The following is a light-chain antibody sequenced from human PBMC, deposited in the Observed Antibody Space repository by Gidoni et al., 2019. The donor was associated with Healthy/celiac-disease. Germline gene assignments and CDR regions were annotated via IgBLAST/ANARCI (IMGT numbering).Light chain of an antibody. CDR1: KSVSSY. CDR2: DAS. CDR3: QQRSNWPPIT. J-gene: IGKJ5*01. Sequence: EIALTQSLATLSLSPGERATLSCRASKSVSSYLAWYQQKPGQAPRLLIYDASNRATGIPARFSGSGSGTDFTLTISSLEPEDFAVYYCQQRSNWPPITFGQGTRLEIK. V-gene: IGKV3-11*01.